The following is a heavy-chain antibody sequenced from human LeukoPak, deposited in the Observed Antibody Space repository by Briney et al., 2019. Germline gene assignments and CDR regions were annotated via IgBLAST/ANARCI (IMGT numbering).Heavy chain of an antibody. J-gene: IGHJ4*02. CDR3: ARGPYSSSFFDFDY. CDR1: GGTFSSYG. V-gene: IGHV1-18*01. D-gene: IGHD6-6*01. Sequence: SSVKVSCKASGGTFSSYGISWVRQAPGQGLEWMGWISAYNGNTNYAQKLQGRVTMTTDTSTSTAYMELRSLRSDDTAVYYCARGPYSSSFFDFDYWGQGTLVTVSS. CDR2: ISAYNGNT.